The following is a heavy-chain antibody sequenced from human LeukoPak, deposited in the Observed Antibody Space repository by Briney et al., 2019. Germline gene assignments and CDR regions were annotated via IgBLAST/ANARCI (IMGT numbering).Heavy chain of an antibody. CDR1: GGSISSSNW. Sequence: SETLSLTFGVSGGSISSSNWWSWVRQPPGKGLEWIGEIYHSGSTNYNPSLKSRVTISVDKSKNQFSLKLRSVTAADTAVYYCARSDLGGVYFQQWGQGTLVTVSS. V-gene: IGHV4-4*02. D-gene: IGHD3-16*01. CDR2: IYHSGST. J-gene: IGHJ1*01. CDR3: ARSDLGGVYFQQ.